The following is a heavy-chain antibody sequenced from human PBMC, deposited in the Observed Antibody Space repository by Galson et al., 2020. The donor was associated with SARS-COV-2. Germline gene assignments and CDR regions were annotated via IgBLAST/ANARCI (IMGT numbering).Heavy chain of an antibody. CDR3: ARRYYNYYFDY. Sequence: SETLTLTCTVSGGSISSGSYYWSCIRQGQGKGRESLGYIYYSGSTYYNSSLNSRVTMSVDTCKNQYSLKLSSVTAACPAVYYCARRYYNYYFDYWGQGTLVTVSS. V-gene: IGHV4-31*03. CDR1: GGSISSGSYY. D-gene: IGHD1-1*01. CDR2: IYYSGST. J-gene: IGHJ4*02.